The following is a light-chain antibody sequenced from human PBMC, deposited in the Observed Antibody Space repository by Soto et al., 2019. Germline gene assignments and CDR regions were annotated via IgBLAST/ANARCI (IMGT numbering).Light chain of an antibody. CDR2: KAA. V-gene: IGKV1-5*03. CDR3: QQYNSYPT. Sequence: QMTQSPSTLSASVGDRVTITCRASQSISSWLAWYQQKPGKAPKLLIYKAASLESGVPSRFSGSGSGTEFTLTISSLQPDDFATYYCQQYNSYPTFGQGTKVEIK. J-gene: IGKJ1*01. CDR1: QSISSW.